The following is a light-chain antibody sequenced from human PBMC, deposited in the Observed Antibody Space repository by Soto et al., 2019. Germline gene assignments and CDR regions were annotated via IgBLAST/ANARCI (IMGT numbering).Light chain of an antibody. Sequence: QSVMTQPPSVSAAPGQKVTISCSGSSSNIGGNSVSWYQQLPGTAPKLLIYDDNKRPSGIPDRFSGSKSGTSATLGITGFQTGDEADYYCCSYAGSSTPYVFGTGTKLTVL. V-gene: IGLV1-51*01. J-gene: IGLJ1*01. CDR3: CSYAGSSTPYV. CDR2: DDN. CDR1: SSNIGGNS.